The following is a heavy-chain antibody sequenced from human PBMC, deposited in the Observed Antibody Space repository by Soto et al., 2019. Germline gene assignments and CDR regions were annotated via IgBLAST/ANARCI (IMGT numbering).Heavy chain of an antibody. Sequence: PGGSLRLCCAVAGFTFGGYVMHWVRQAPGKGLEWVAVIWYDGSNKYYADSVKGRFTISRDNSKNTLYLQMNSLRAEDTAVYYCARGFPYYYDSSGYLPPGYWGQGTLVTV. CDR2: IWYDGSNK. CDR3: ARGFPYYYDSSGYLPPGY. V-gene: IGHV3-33*01. D-gene: IGHD3-22*01. CDR1: GFTFGGYV. J-gene: IGHJ4*02.